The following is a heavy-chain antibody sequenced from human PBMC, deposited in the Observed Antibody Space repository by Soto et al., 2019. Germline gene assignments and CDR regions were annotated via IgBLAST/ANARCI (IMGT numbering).Heavy chain of an antibody. CDR2: IGGSGGST. CDR1: GFTFSSYA. V-gene: IGHV3-23*01. CDR3: ARQKGGLRPYDAFDI. D-gene: IGHD3-16*01. Sequence: GGSLRLSCAASGFTFSSYAMSWVRQAPGKGLEWVSAIGGSGGSTYYADSVKGRFTISRDNSKNTLYLQMNSLRAEDTAVYYCARQKGGLRPYDAFDIWGQGTMVTVSS. J-gene: IGHJ3*02.